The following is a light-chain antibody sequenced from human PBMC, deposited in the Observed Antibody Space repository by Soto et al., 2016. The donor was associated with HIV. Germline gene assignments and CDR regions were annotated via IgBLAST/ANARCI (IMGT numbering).Light chain of an antibody. CDR1: QSISSW. V-gene: IGKV1-5*03. J-gene: IGKJ1*01. Sequence: DIQMTQSPSTLSASVGDRVTITCRASQSISSWVAWYQQKPGKAPNLLIYKASNLQSGVPSRFSGNASGTEFTLTIASLQPDDFATYYCQQYYTYTFGQGTKVDVK. CDR2: KAS. CDR3: QQYYTYT.